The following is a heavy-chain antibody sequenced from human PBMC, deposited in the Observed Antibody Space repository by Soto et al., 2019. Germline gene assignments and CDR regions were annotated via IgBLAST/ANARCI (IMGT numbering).Heavy chain of an antibody. CDR1: GGSISSSSYY. V-gene: IGHV4-39*01. CDR2: IYYSGST. D-gene: IGHD5-12*01. Sequence: SETLSLTCTVSGGSISSSSYYWGWIRQPPGKGLEWIGSIYYSGSTYYNPSLKSRVTISVDTSKNQFSLKLGSVTAADTAVYYCARHGDSYGRQVATIFHYWGQGTLVTVSS. CDR3: ARHGDSYGRQVATIFHY. J-gene: IGHJ4*02.